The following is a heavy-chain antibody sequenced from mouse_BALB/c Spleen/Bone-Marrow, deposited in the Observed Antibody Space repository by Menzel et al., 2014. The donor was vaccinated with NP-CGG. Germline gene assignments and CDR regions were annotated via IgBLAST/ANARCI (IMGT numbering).Heavy chain of an antibody. CDR1: GDSITSGY. V-gene: IGHV3-8*02. CDR2: ISYSGST. Sequence: EVQLQQSGPRLVKPSQTLSLTCSVTGDSITSGYWNWIRKFPGNKLEYMGHISYSGSTYYNPSLKSRISITRDTSTNXYYLQLNSVTTEDTATYYCARRDYGKHFDVWGAGTTVTVSS. CDR3: ARRDYGKHFDV. D-gene: IGHD2-1*01. J-gene: IGHJ1*01.